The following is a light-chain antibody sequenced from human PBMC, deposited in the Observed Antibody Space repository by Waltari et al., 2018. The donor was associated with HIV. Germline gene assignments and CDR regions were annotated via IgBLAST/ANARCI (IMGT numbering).Light chain of an antibody. CDR3: CSYAGRYTWV. CDR2: DVT. Sequence: QSALTQPRSVSGSPGQSVTISCSGTSSDVGGYNYVSWYQQHPGKAPKLMIFDVTERPYGVPDRFSGSKSGNTASLTISGLQADDEADYYCCSYAGRYTWVFGGGTELTVL. CDR1: SSDVGGYNY. V-gene: IGLV2-11*01. J-gene: IGLJ3*02.